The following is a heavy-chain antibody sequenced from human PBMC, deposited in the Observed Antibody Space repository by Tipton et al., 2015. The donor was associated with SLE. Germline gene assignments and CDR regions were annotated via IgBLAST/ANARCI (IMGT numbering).Heavy chain of an antibody. CDR2: VYRSGET. CDR1: GGSMSTDSYY. J-gene: IGHJ6*03. V-gene: IGHV4-61*09. Sequence: TLSLTCTVSGGSMSTDSYYWSWIRQPAGKGLEWIGHVYRSGETNYNPSLRGRVTISVDTSKNQFSLKLSSVTAADTAVYYCARGEGGSSSSNYYYYYMDVWGKGTTVTVSS. CDR3: ARGEGGSSSSNYYYYYMDV. D-gene: IGHD6-6*01.